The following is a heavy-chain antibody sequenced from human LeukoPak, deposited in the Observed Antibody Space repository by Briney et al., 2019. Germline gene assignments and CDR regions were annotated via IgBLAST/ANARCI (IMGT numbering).Heavy chain of an antibody. Sequence: SETLSLTCAVYGGSFSGYYWSWIRQPPGKGLEWIGEINHSGNTNYNPSLKSRVTISVDTSKNHFSLKVSSVTAADTAIYYCARGPPWSSFGYWLDYWGQGTLVTVSS. V-gene: IGHV4-34*01. J-gene: IGHJ4*02. CDR2: INHSGNT. CDR1: GGSFSGYY. D-gene: IGHD5-18*01. CDR3: ARGPPWSSFGYWLDY.